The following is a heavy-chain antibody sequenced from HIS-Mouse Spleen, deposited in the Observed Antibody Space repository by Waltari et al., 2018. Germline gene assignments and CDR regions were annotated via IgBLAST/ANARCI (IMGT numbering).Heavy chain of an antibody. D-gene: IGHD6-13*01. J-gene: IGHJ2*01. V-gene: IGHV4-39*07. CDR3: AREIPYSSSWYDWYFDL. Sequence: QLQLQESGPGLVKPSETLSLPCPVSGGPISSRTYYWGWIRQPPGKGLEWIGSIYYSGSTYYNPSLKSRVTISVDTSKNQFSLKLSSVTAADTAVYYCAREIPYSSSWYDWYFDLWGRGTLVTVSS. CDR2: IYYSGST. CDR1: GGPISSRTYY.